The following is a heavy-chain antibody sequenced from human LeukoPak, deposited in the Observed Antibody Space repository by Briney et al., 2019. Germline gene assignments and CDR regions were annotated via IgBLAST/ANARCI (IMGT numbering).Heavy chain of an antibody. D-gene: IGHD6-19*01. V-gene: IGHV3-30*03. CDR1: KFNFNSYG. J-gene: IGHJ5*02. CDR3: AREGVAVAGTSGWFDP. Sequence: PGGSLRLSCTTSKFNFNSYGMTWVRQAPGKGLEWVAVISYDGSNKCYADSVKGRFTISRDNSKNTLYLQMNSLRAEDTAVYYCAREGVAVAGTSGWFDPWGQGTLVTVSS. CDR2: ISYDGSNK.